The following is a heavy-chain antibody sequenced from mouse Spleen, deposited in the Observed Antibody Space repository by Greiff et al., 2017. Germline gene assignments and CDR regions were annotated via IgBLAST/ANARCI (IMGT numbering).Heavy chain of an antibody. V-gene: IGHV5-17*01. D-gene: IGHD4-1*02. CDR2: ISSGSSTI. Sequence: DVKLVESGGGLVKPGGSLKLSCAASGFTFSDYGMHWVRQAPEKGLEWVAYISSGSSTIYYADTVKGRFTISRDNAKNTLFLQMTSLRSEDTAMYYCARAQLGLYYAMDYWGQGTSVTVSS. J-gene: IGHJ4*01. CDR1: GFTFSDYG. CDR3: ARAQLGLYYAMDY.